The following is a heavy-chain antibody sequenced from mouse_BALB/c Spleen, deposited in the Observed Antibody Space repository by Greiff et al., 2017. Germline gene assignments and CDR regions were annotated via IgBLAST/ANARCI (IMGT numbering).Heavy chain of an antibody. J-gene: IGHJ1*01. Sequence: QVQLQQSGAELARPGASVKLSCKASGYTFTSYWMQWVKQRPGQGLEWIGAIYPGDGDTRYTQKFKGKATLTADKSSSTAYMQLSSLASEDSAVYYCARRGDYGNSYWYFDVWGAGTTVTVSS. CDR2: IYPGDGDT. D-gene: IGHD2-1*01. CDR3: ARRGDYGNSYWYFDV. V-gene: IGHV1-87*01. CDR1: GYTFTSYW.